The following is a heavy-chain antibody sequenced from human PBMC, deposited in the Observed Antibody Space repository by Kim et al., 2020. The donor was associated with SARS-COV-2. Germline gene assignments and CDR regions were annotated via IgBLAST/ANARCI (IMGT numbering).Heavy chain of an antibody. CDR3: VRAEGVNYGMDV. J-gene: IGHJ6*02. V-gene: IGHV3-30*01. D-gene: IGHD3-16*01. Sequence: YNADAVKGRFTISRDNSKNTLYLQMDSLRVEDTAVYYCVRAEGVNYGMDVWGQGTTVTVSS.